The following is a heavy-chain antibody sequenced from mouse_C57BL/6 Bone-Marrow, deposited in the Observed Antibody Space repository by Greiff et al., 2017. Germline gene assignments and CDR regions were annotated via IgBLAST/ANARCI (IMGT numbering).Heavy chain of an antibody. CDR3: ARTYSNYGFD. CDR2: INPNNGGT. D-gene: IGHD2-5*01. V-gene: IGHV1-26*01. CDR1: GYTFTDYY. Sequence: VQLQQSGPELVKPGASVKISCKASGYTFTDYYMNWVKQSHGKSLEWIGDINPNNGGTSYNQKFKGKATLTVDKSSSTAYMELRSLTSEDSAVYYCARTYSNYGFDWGTGTTVTVAS. J-gene: IGHJ1*03.